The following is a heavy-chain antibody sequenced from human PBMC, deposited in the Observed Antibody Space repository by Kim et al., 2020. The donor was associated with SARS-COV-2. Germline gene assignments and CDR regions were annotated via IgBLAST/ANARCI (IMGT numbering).Heavy chain of an antibody. D-gene: IGHD6-13*01. Sequence: GGSLRLSCAASGFTFSSYSMNWVRQAAGKGLEWVSSISSSSSYIYYADSVKGRFTISRDNAKNSLYLQMNSLRAEDTAVYYCASDTSIAAAGTIYYYYGMDVWGQGTTVTVSS. J-gene: IGHJ6*02. V-gene: IGHV3-21*04. CDR1: GFTFSSYS. CDR3: ASDTSIAAAGTIYYYYGMDV. CDR2: ISSSSSYI.